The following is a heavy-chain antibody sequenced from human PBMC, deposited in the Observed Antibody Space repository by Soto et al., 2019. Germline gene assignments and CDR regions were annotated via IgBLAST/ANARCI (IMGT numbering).Heavy chain of an antibody. V-gene: IGHV3-30-3*01. J-gene: IGHJ6*02. CDR3: ARGVYEWELRWGMDV. D-gene: IGHD1-26*01. CDR2: ISYDGSNK. Sequence: QVQLVESGGGVVQPGRSLRLSCAASGFTFSSYAMHWVRQAPGKGLEWVAVISYDGSNKYYADSVKGRFTISRDNSKNTLYLQMNSLRAEDTAVYYCARGVYEWELRWGMDVWGQGTTVTVSS. CDR1: GFTFSSYA.